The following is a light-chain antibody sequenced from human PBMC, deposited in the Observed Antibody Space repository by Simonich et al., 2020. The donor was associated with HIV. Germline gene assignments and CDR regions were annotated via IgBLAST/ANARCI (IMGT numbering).Light chain of an antibody. J-gene: IGKJ1*01. V-gene: IGKV1-NL1*01. CDR3: QQYYSTPRT. Sequence: DIQMTQSPTSLSAAVGDRDTITCRASQVISNSLAWYQQKPGKAPKLLLYDASRLESGVPSRFSGSGSGTDYTLTISSLQPEDFATYYCQQYYSTPRTFGQGTKVEIK. CDR1: QVISNS. CDR2: DAS.